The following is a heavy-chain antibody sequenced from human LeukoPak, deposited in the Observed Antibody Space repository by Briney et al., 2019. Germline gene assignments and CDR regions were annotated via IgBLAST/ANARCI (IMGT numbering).Heavy chain of an antibody. Sequence: ASVKVSCKASGYTFTSYYMHWVRQAPGQGLEWMGIINPSGGSTSYAQKFQGRVTMTRDTSTSTVYMELSSLRSEDTAVYYCARDQAAAGTVNVGFDPWGQGTLVTVSS. CDR3: ARDQAAAGTVNVGFDP. J-gene: IGHJ5*02. CDR1: GYTFTSYY. D-gene: IGHD6-13*01. CDR2: INPSGGST. V-gene: IGHV1-46*01.